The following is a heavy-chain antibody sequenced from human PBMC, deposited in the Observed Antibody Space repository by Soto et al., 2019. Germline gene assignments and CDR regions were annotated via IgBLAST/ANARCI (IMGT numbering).Heavy chain of an antibody. CDR3: ARGRASGSYYLLDY. Sequence: ASVKVSCKASGNTFTSYDINWVRQATGHGLEWMGWINPNSGNIGYAQKFQGRVTVTRDTAIRTAYMEVSRLRSDDTAVYYCARGRASGSYYLLDYWGQGTLVTVSS. D-gene: IGHD3-10*01. V-gene: IGHV1-8*01. J-gene: IGHJ4*02. CDR1: GNTFTSYD. CDR2: INPNSGNI.